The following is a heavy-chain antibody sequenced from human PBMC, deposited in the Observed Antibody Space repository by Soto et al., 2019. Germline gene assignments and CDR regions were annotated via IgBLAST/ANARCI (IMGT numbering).Heavy chain of an antibody. D-gene: IGHD6-19*01. Sequence: QVQLQESGPGLVKPSETLSLTCTVSGGSISSYYWSWIRQPPGKGLEWIGYIYYSGSTNYNPSLKSRVTISVDTSKNHFSLKLSSVTAADTAVYYCARHAPGIAVAGQIDYWGQGTLVTVSS. CDR3: ARHAPGIAVAGQIDY. CDR1: GGSISSYY. V-gene: IGHV4-59*08. CDR2: IYYSGST. J-gene: IGHJ4*02.